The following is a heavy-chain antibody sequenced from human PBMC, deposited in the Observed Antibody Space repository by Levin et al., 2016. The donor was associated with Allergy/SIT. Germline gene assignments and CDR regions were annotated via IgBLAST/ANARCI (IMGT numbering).Heavy chain of an antibody. CDR3: ARNYFARSDYYYRFDF. CDR1: GFSLSTRGVG. CDR2: LYWDDDK. V-gene: IGHV2-5*02. J-gene: IGHJ4*02. Sequence: SGPTLVKPTQTLTLTCTFSGFSLSTRGVGVGWIRQPPGKALEWLALLYWDDDKRYSPSLKTRGTITKDTTSKNQVVLTMTNVGPVDTATYYCARNYFARSDYYYRFDFWGQGTLVTVSS. D-gene: IGHD3-22*01.